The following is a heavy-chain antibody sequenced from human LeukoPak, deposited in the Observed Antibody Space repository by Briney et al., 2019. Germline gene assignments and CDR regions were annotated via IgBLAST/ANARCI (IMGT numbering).Heavy chain of an antibody. CDR1: GGSISSYY. J-gene: IGHJ4*02. CDR2: IYYSGST. V-gene: IGHV4-59*01. CDR3: ARGSITFGGVILINY. Sequence: ASETLSLTCTVSGGSISSYYWSWIRQPPGKGLEWIGYIYYSGSTNYNPSLKSRVTISVDTSKNQFSLKLSSVTAADTAVYYCARGSITFGGVILINYWGQGTLVTVSS. D-gene: IGHD3-16*01.